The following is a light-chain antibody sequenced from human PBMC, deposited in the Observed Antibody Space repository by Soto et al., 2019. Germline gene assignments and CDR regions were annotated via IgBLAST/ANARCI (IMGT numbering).Light chain of an antibody. CDR3: QQYNSYSYT. CDR1: QSISSW. Sequence: DIQMTQSPSTLSASIGDRVTITCRASQSISSWLAWFQQKPGKAPKLLIYKASSLKSGVSSRFSGSGSGTDFTLTISSLQPDDFATYYCQQYNSYSYTFGQGTKLEIK. J-gene: IGKJ2*01. V-gene: IGKV1-5*03. CDR2: KAS.